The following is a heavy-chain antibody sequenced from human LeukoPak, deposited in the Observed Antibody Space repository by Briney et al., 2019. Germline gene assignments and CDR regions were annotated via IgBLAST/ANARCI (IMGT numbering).Heavy chain of an antibody. CDR3: ARDQGSSGWYSKNFDY. V-gene: IGHV4-34*01. CDR2: INHSGST. CDR1: GGSFSGYY. D-gene: IGHD6-19*01. Sequence: PSETLSLTCAVCGGSFSGYYWSWIRQPPGKGLEWIGEINHSGSTNYNPSLKSRVTISVDTSKNQFSLKLSSVTAADTAVYYCARDQGSSGWYSKNFDYWGQGTLVTVSS. J-gene: IGHJ4*02.